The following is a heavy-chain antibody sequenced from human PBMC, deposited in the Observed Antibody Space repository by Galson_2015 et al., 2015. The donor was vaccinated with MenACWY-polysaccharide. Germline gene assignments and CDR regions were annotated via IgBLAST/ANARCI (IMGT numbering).Heavy chain of an antibody. Sequence: SVKVSCKASGYTFSGYHIHWVRQAPGQGLEWMGWIHPNSGGTTFAQKFQGRVTMTRDTSVSTVYMELNSLRSDDTAVYHSGRGGYGTGSGSYWGQGTLVTVSS. CDR1: GYTFSGYH. D-gene: IGHD3-10*01. CDR2: IHPNSGGT. V-gene: IGHV1-2*02. J-gene: IGHJ4*02. CDR3: GRGGYGTGSGSY.